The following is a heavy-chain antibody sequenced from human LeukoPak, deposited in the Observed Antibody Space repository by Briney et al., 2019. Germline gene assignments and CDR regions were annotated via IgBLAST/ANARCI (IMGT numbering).Heavy chain of an antibody. J-gene: IGHJ4*02. D-gene: IGHD3-9*01. CDR2: IYYSGST. V-gene: IGHV4-39*01. CDR3: ASRYFDWLSDFDY. Sequence: SETLSLTCTVSGGSISSSSYYWGWIRQPPGKGLEWIGSIYYSGSTYYNPSLKSRVTISVDTSKNQFSLKLSSVTTADTAVYYCASRYFDWLSDFDYWGQGTLVTVSS. CDR1: GGSISSSSYY.